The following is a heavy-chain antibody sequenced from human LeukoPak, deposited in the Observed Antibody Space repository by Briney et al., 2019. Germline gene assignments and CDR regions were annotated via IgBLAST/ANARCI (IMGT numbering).Heavy chain of an antibody. J-gene: IGHJ4*02. Sequence: GGSLRLSCAASGFTFSSYGMHWVRQAPGKGLEWVGRIRSKANSYATAYAASVKGRFTISRDDSKNTAYLQMNSLKTEDTAVYYCTGNWNDGYWGQGTLVTVSS. CDR3: TGNWNDGY. CDR1: GFTFSSYG. V-gene: IGHV3-73*01. CDR2: IRSKANSYAT. D-gene: IGHD1-1*01.